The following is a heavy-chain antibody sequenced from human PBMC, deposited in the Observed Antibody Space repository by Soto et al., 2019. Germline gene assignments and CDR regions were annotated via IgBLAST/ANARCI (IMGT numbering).Heavy chain of an antibody. J-gene: IGHJ4*02. CDR1: GFTFNTHT. CDR3: AKDLSSCNGGVCYSLYFDS. CDR2: ISGSVVST. Sequence: EVQLLESGGGLVQPGGSLRLSCAASGFTFNTHTMGWVRQAPGKGLEWVAAISGSVVSTYYADSVKGRFSISRDNSHNMVFLQLNSLTVEDTAVYYCAKDLSSCNGGVCYSLYFDSWGQGALVTVSS. D-gene: IGHD2-8*02. V-gene: IGHV3-23*01.